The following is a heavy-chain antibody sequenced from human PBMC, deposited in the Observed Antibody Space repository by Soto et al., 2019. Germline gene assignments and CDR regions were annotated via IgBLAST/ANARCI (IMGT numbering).Heavy chain of an antibody. CDR1: GFTFSSYG. Sequence: GGSLRLSCAASGFTFSSYGMHWVRQAPGKGLEWVAVISYDGSNKYYADSVKGRFTISRDNSKNTLYLQMNSLRAEDTAVYYCAKGMYSSGWPFDYWGQGTLVTVSS. D-gene: IGHD6-19*01. V-gene: IGHV3-30*18. J-gene: IGHJ4*02. CDR2: ISYDGSNK. CDR3: AKGMYSSGWPFDY.